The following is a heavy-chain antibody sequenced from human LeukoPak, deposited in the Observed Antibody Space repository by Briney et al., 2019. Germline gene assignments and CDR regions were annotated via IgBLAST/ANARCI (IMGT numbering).Heavy chain of an antibody. CDR3: ARDVLRFLEWLLPQANYYYGMDV. CDR2: INPNSGGT. J-gene: IGHJ6*02. D-gene: IGHD3-3*01. V-gene: IGHV1-2*02. CDR1: GYTFTSYD. Sequence: ASVKVSCKASGYTFTSYDINWVRQATGQGLEWMGWINPNSGGTNYAQKFQGRVTMTRDTSISTAYMELSRLRSDDTAVYYCARDVLRFLEWLLPQANYYYGMDVWGQGTTVTVSS.